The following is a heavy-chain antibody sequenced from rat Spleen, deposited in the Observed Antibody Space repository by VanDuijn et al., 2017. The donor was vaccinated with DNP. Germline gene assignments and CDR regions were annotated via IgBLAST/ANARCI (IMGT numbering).Heavy chain of an antibody. V-gene: IGHV2S12*01. CDR1: GFLLSRNG. J-gene: IGHJ3*01. D-gene: IGHD1-12*02. Sequence: QVQLKESGPGLVQPSQTLPLTCTVSGFLLSRNGVSWVRQPPGKGLEWIAAISSGGTTYYNSALKSRLSISRDTSKSQVFLKMNSLQTEDTAMYFCARGYYYDGGYIWFAYWGQGTLVTVSS. CDR3: ARGYYYDGGYIWFAY. CDR2: ISSGGTT.